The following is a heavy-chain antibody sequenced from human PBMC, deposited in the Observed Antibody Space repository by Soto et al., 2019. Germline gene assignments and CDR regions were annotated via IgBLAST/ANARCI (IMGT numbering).Heavy chain of an antibody. D-gene: IGHD1-26*01. CDR2: IYYSWST. V-gene: IGHV4-59*01. CDR3: ARGGVGATFDY. CDR1: GGSISSYY. J-gene: IGHJ4*02. Sequence: SETLSLTCTVSGGSISSYYWSWIRQPPGKGLEWIGYIYYSWSTNYNPSLKSRVTISVDTSKNQFSLKLSSVTAADTAVYYCARGGVGATFDYWGQGTLVTVSS.